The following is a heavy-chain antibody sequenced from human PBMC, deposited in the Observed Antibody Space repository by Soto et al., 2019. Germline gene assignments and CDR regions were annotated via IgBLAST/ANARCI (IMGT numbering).Heavy chain of an antibody. Sequence: QVQLVQSGAEVKKPGSSVKVSCKASGGTFSSYTISWVRQAPGQGLEWMGRIIPILGIANYAQKFQGRITITADKSTSTAYMELSSLRSEDTAVYYCATWDYYDSSGYYYWGQGTLVTVSS. CDR1: GGTFSSYT. CDR3: ATWDYYDSSGYYY. CDR2: IIPILGIA. J-gene: IGHJ4*02. D-gene: IGHD3-22*01. V-gene: IGHV1-69*02.